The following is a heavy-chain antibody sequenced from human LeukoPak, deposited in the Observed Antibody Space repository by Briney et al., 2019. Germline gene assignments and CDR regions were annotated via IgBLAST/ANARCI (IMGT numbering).Heavy chain of an antibody. CDR1: GGSISSGSYY. CDR2: IYTSGST. V-gene: IGHV4-61*02. D-gene: IGHD6-6*01. CDR3: ARGPYSSSSARVRRYYYYYMDV. Sequence: SETLSLTCTVSGGSISSGSYYWSWIRQPAGKGLEWIGRIYTSGSTNYNPSLKSRVTISVDTSKNQFSLKLSSVTAADTAVYYCARGPYSSSSARVRRYYYYYMDVWGKGTTVTVSS. J-gene: IGHJ6*03.